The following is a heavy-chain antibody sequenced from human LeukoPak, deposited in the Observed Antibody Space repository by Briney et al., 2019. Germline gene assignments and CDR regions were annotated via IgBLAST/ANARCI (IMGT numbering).Heavy chain of an antibody. J-gene: IGHJ4*02. CDR1: GGSISSSSYY. V-gene: IGHV4-39*01. CDR2: IYYSGST. D-gene: IGHD6-13*01. Sequence: SETLSLTCTVSGGSISSSSYYWGWIRQPPGKGLEWIGSIYYSGSTYYNPSLKSRVTISVDTSKNQFSLKLSSVTAADTAVYYCARGRWSSSWYGYWGQRTLVTVSS. CDR3: ARGRWSSSWYGY.